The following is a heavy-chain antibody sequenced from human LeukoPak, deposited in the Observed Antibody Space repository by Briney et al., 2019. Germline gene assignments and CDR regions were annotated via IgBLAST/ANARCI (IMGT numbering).Heavy chain of an antibody. CDR2: IYYSGST. V-gene: IGHV4-39*07. D-gene: IGHD5-24*01. Sequence: SETLSLTCTVSGGSISSSSYYWGWIRQPPGKGLEWIGSIYYSGSTYYNPSLKSRVTISVDTSKNQFSLKLSSVTAADTAVYYCARAGMATIKIDPWGQGTLVTVSS. CDR1: GGSISSSSYY. J-gene: IGHJ5*02. CDR3: ARAGMATIKIDP.